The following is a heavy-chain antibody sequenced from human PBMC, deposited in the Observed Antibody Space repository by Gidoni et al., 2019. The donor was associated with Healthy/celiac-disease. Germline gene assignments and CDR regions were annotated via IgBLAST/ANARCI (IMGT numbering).Heavy chain of an antibody. V-gene: IGHV3-66*02. D-gene: IGHD2-15*01. CDR3: ARSEIDCSGGSCYSRDDY. Sequence: EVQLVESGGGLVQPGGSLRLSCAASGFPVRSNYMSWVRQAPGKGLEWVSVIYSGGSTYYADSVKGRFTISRDNSKNTLSLQMNSLRAEDTAVYYCARSEIDCSGGSCYSRDDYWGQGTLVTVSS. CDR1: GFPVRSNY. CDR2: IYSGGST. J-gene: IGHJ4*02.